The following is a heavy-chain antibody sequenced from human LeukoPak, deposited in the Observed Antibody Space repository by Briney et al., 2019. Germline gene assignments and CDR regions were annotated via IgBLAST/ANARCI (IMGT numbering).Heavy chain of an antibody. J-gene: IGHJ3*02. CDR1: GLTFNRAW. CDR2: IISDGSIT. D-gene: IGHD6-19*01. Sequence: GGSLRLSCAASGLTFNRAWMHWVRKAPGKGLVWVSRIISDGSITSYADSVKGRFTISRDNAKNTVYLQMNSLRAEDTAVYYCAREDVDITVATSGAFDIWGQGTMVTVSS. V-gene: IGHV3-74*01. CDR3: AREDVDITVATSGAFDI.